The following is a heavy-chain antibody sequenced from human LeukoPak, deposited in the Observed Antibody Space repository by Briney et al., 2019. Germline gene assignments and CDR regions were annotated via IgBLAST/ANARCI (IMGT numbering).Heavy chain of an antibody. CDR3: ARDRTVAGFHLEAY. CDR1: GGTFNSYA. V-gene: IGHV1-69*13. D-gene: IGHD6-19*01. CDR2: IIPIFGTA. Sequence: SVKVSCKASGGTFNSYAISWVRQAPGQGLEWMGGIIPIFGTANYAQKFQGRVTITADESTSTAYMELSSLRSEDTAVYFCARDRTVAGFHLEAYWGQGTLVTVSS. J-gene: IGHJ4*02.